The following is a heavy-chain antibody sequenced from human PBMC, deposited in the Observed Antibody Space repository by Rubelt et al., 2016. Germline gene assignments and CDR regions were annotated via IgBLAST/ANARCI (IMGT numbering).Heavy chain of an antibody. J-gene: IGHJ2*01. CDR2: INAGNGNT. V-gene: IGHV1-3*01. CDR3: ARSKDTAMVTDADWYFDL. D-gene: IGHD5-18*01. Sequence: QVQLVQSGAEVKKPGASVKVSCKASGYTFTSYAMHWVRQAPGQRLEWMGWINAGNGNTNYSQKFQGRVTMTRDTSASTAYMELSSLGSEDTAVYYCARSKDTAMVTDADWYFDLWGRGTLVTVSS. CDR1: GYTFTSYA.